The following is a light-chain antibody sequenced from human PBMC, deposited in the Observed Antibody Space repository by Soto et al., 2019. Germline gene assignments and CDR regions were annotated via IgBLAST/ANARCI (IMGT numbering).Light chain of an antibody. CDR1: SSDIGAYNS. Sequence: QSALTQPASVSGSPGQSITISCTGTSSDIGAYNSVSWYQQHPGKAPKLMIYDVCNRPSGVSNRFSASKSGNTASLTISGLQAEDEADYYCSSRTTSNPYVFGTGTKLTVL. CDR3: SSRTTSNPYV. V-gene: IGLV2-14*03. J-gene: IGLJ1*01. CDR2: DVC.